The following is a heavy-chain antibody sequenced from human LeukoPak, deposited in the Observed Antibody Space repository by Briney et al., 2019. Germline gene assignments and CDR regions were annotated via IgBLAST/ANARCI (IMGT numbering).Heavy chain of an antibody. D-gene: IGHD5-18*01. CDR2: TTNTPNAYPT. J-gene: IGHJ4*02. V-gene: IGHV3-72*01. Sequence: GGSLRLSCAASGFTFTNHYLDWVRQAPGMGLEWIARTTNTPNAYPTAYAASVRGRFTVPRYASTSLFHPPVSSLKTDDPAVYYCGRDTATAIDYWGRGTLVTVSS. CDR3: GRDTATAIDY. CDR1: GFTFTNHY.